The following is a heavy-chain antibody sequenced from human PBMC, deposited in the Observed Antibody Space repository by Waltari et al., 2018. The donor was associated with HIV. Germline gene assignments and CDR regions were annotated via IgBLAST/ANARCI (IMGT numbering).Heavy chain of an antibody. D-gene: IGHD5-12*01. V-gene: IGHV3-21*01. Sequence: EVQLVESGGGLVKPGGSLRLSCAASRFTFSSYSMNWVRQAPGKGLDGVSSISSGSFYIYYADSGKGRFTISRDNAKNSLYLQMNSLRAEDTAVYYCARDEAEMATLTAFDIWGQGTMVTVSS. CDR3: ARDEAEMATLTAFDI. CDR2: ISSGSFYI. CDR1: RFTFSSYS. J-gene: IGHJ3*02.